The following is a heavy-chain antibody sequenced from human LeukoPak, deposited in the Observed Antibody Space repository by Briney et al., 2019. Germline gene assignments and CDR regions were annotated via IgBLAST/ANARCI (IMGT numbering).Heavy chain of an antibody. D-gene: IGHD4-23*01. CDR3: ARGGDYGGRFDY. J-gene: IGHJ4*02. V-gene: IGHV1-69*04. Sequence: SVKVSCKSSGGTFSSYAISWVRQAPGQGLEWMGRIIPILGIANYAQKFQGRVTITADKSTSTAYMELSSLRSEDTAVYYCARGGDYGGRFDYWGQGTLVTVSS. CDR2: IIPILGIA. CDR1: GGTFSSYA.